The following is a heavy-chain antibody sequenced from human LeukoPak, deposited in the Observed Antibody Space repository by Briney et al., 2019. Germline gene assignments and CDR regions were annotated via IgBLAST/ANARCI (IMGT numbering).Heavy chain of an antibody. CDR1: GGSISSYY. Sequence: ASETLSLTCTVSGGSISSYYWSWIRQPPGKGLEWIGYIHYSGRTNYNPSLKSRVTISVDTSKNQFSLKLSSVTAADTAVYYCARSPPDCSGGSCYSYYFDYWGQGTLVTVSS. V-gene: IGHV4-59*01. D-gene: IGHD2-15*01. CDR2: IHYSGRT. J-gene: IGHJ4*02. CDR3: ARSPPDCSGGSCYSYYFDY.